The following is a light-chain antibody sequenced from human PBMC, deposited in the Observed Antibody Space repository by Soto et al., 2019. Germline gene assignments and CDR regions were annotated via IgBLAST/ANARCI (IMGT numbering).Light chain of an antibody. CDR3: QSFDRSLSGYV. J-gene: IGLJ1*01. Sequence: QAVVTQPPSVSGAPGQRVTISCTGSSSNIGAAYDVHWYHQLPGTAPKLLIYDNNNRPSGVPDRFSGSKSGTSASLAITGLQAEDEADYYCQSFDRSLSGYVFGTGTKLTVL. V-gene: IGLV1-40*01. CDR1: SSNIGAAYD. CDR2: DNN.